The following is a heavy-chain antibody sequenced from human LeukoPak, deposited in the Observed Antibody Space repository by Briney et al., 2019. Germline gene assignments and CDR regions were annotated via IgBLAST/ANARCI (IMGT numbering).Heavy chain of an antibody. CDR2: ISYDATNK. CDR1: GFTFSNYA. Sequence: GGSVRLSCTASGFTFSNYAMHWVRQAPGKGLQWVTLISYDATNKYYADSVKGRFTISRDNSKNTLYLQMNSLRAEDTAVYYCARGRCSGGSCYSVGLNYWGQGTLVTVSS. CDR3: ARGRCSGGSCYSVGLNY. V-gene: IGHV3-30-3*01. D-gene: IGHD2-15*01. J-gene: IGHJ4*02.